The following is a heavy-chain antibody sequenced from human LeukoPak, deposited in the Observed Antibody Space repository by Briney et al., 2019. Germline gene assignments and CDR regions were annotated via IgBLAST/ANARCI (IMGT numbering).Heavy chain of an antibody. CDR1: GFTFRSYA. D-gene: IGHD3-16*02. V-gene: IGHV3-7*01. CDR3: ARADYDYVWGSYRQYYFDY. Sequence: GGSLRLSCAASGFTFRSYAMNWVRQAPGKGLEWVANIKQDGSEKYYVDSVKGRFTISRDNAKNSLYLQMNSLRAEDTAVYHCARADYDYVWGSYRQYYFDYWGQGTLVTVSS. CDR2: IKQDGSEK. J-gene: IGHJ4*02.